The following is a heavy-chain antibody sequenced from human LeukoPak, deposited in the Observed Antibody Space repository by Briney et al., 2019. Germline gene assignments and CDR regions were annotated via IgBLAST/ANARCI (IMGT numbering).Heavy chain of an antibody. J-gene: IGHJ2*01. CDR1: GGSISSYY. CDR2: TYYSGST. Sequence: PSETLSLTCTVSGGSISSYYWSWIRQPPGKGLEWIGYTYYSGSTYYNPSLKSRVTISVDTSKNQFSLKLSSVTAADTAVYYCARGRSLYYYDSSGYRRGWYFDLWGRGTLVTVSS. CDR3: ARGRSLYYYDSSGYRRGWYFDL. D-gene: IGHD3-22*01. V-gene: IGHV4-59*08.